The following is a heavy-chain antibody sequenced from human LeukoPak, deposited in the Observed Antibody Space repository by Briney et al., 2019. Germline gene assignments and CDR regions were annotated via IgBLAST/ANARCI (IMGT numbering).Heavy chain of an antibody. J-gene: IGHJ4*02. CDR2: ISVSGDDT. CDR1: GFIISDYA. CDR3: AKDQTPPAGYFEIDS. D-gene: IGHD5-18*01. V-gene: IGHV3-23*01. Sequence: PGGSLRLSCAASGFIISDYAMAWVRQAPGKGLEWVSDISVSGDDTHYPDSVKGRFTISRDNSKNTMYLQMNRLRAEDTAVYYCAKDQTPPAGYFEIDSCVKGTLVTVSS.